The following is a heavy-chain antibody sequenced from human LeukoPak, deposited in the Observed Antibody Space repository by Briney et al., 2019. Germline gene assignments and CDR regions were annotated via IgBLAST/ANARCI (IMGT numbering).Heavy chain of an antibody. CDR2: IYSSGIT. Sequence: PSETLSLTCTVSGDSISSYYWSWIPQPPGKGLEWIGYIYSSGITNCNPSLKSRVTISVDTSKNQFSLKLSSVTAADTAVYYCAREGYGDNYFDYWGQGTLVTVSS. D-gene: IGHD4-17*01. V-gene: IGHV4-59*01. CDR1: GDSISSYY. CDR3: AREGYGDNYFDY. J-gene: IGHJ4*02.